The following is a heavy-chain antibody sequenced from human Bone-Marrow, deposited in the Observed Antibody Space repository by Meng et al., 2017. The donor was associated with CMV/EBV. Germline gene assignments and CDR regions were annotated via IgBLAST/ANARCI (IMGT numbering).Heavy chain of an antibody. CDR1: GYSISSGYY. CDR2: INHSGST. V-gene: IGHV4-38-2*02. Sequence: SETLSLTCTVSGYSISSGYYWSWIRQPPGKGLEWIGEINHSGSTNYNPSLKSRVTISVDTSKNQFSLKLSSVTAADTAVYYCARPLITMVRGGFDYWGQGTLVTVSS. CDR3: ARPLITMVRGGFDY. D-gene: IGHD3-10*01. J-gene: IGHJ4*02.